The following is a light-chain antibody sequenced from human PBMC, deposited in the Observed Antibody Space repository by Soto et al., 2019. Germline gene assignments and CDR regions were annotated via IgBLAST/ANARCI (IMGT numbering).Light chain of an antibody. V-gene: IGKV3-11*01. CDR3: QQRSNWPGT. CDR2: DAS. J-gene: IGKJ3*01. Sequence: EIVLTQSPATLSLSPGERATLCCRASKSVSSYLAWYQQKPGQAPRLLIYDASNRATGIPARFSGSGSGTDFTLTISSLEPEDFAVYYCQQRSNWPGTFGPGTKVDIK. CDR1: KSVSSY.